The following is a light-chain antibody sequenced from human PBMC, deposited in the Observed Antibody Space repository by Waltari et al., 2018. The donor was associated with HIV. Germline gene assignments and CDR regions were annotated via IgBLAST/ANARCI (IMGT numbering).Light chain of an antibody. Sequence: DIEMTQSPSSLSASVGDTITITCRASQRVASNLAWYQQKPGQAPRPLIYAASRWPTGVPPRFRGSGSGTAFTLTISSLQPEAFANYLCQQSFSPPYTFGPGTNLEVK. V-gene: IGKV1-39*01. CDR1: QRVASN. CDR2: AAS. CDR3: QQSFSPPYT. J-gene: IGKJ2*01.